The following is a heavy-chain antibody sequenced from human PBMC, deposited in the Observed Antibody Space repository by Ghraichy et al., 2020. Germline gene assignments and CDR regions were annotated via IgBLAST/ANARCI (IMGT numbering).Heavy chain of an antibody. D-gene: IGHD6-6*01. V-gene: IGHV4-34*01. CDR3: ARGARNVSYFYMDL. Sequence: SETLSLTCAVYGGSFSGYFWSWIRQPPGKGLQWIGEINHSGSTDYNPSLKSRVTMSEDTSKKKFSLQLSSVTAADTAVYYCARGARNVSYFYMDLWGKGITVTVSS. CDR1: GGSFSGYF. J-gene: IGHJ6*03. CDR2: INHSGST.